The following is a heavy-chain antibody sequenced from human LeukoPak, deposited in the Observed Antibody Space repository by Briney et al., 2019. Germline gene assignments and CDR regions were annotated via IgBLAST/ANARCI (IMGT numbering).Heavy chain of an antibody. D-gene: IGHD1-26*01. CDR3: AKDRIVGAYFDY. CDR2: ISYDGSNK. CDR1: GFTFSSYG. J-gene: IGHJ4*02. V-gene: IGHV3-30*18. Sequence: PGGSLRLSCAASGFTFSSYGMHWVRQAPGKGLEWVAVISYDGSNKYYADSVKGRFTISRDNSKNTLYLQMNSLRAEDTAVYYCAKDRIVGAYFDYWGQGTLVTVSS.